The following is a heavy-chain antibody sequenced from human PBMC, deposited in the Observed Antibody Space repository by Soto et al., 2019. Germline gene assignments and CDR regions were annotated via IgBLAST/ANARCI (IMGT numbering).Heavy chain of an antibody. J-gene: IGHJ4*02. CDR2: FNPILSFS. V-gene: IGHV1-69*02. Sequence: QVQLVQSGAEVKQPGYSVKVSCKASGDTFNFYTINWVRQAPGLGLEWMGRFNPILSFSNSALKFQGRVTLTADKSTSTAYMVLSSLRSEDTAIYYCATSFGSGSRAFDYWGQGALVTVSS. CDR1: GDTFNFYT. CDR3: ATSFGSGSRAFDY. D-gene: IGHD3-10*01.